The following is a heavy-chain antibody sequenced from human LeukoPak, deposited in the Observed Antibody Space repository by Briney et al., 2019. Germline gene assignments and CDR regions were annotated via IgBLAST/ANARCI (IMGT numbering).Heavy chain of an antibody. CDR3: ASSRDSYYYYGMDV. CDR2: ISGNGGST. CDR1: GFTFSSYA. V-gene: IGHV3-64*01. J-gene: IGHJ6*02. Sequence: GGSLRLSCAASGFTFSSYAMHWVRQAPGKGLEYVSAISGNGGSTYYANSVKDRFTISRDNSKNTLYLQMNSLRAEDTAVYYCASSRDSYYYYGMDVWGQGTTVTVSS.